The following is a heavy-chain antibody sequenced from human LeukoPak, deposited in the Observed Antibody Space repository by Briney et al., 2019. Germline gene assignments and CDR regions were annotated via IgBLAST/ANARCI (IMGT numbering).Heavy chain of an antibody. CDR2: IYHSGSS. J-gene: IGHJ4*02. D-gene: IGHD3-10*01. Sequence: SETLSLTCIVSGNSITSGVYYWSWIRQHPGKGLEWIGYIYHSGSSHYNLSLKSRVAISVDTSKNQFSLKLSSVTAADTAVYYCASVYGSGSYIDYWGQGTLVTVSS. CDR1: GNSITSGVYY. V-gene: IGHV4-31*03. CDR3: ASVYGSGSYIDY.